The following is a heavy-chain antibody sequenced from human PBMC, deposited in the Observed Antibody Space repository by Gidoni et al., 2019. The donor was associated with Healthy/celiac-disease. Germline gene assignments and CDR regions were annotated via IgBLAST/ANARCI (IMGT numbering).Heavy chain of an antibody. D-gene: IGHD2-15*01. V-gene: IGHV3-21*01. CDR2: ISSSSSYI. CDR1: GFTVSSSS. CDR3: ARDCSGGSCYSGPNP. J-gene: IGHJ5*02. Sequence: EVQLVESGGGLVKPGGSLRLSCAASGFTVSSSSMNWVRQATGKGLEWVASISSSSSYIYYADSVKGRFTISRDNAKNSLYLQMNSLRAEDTAVYYCARDCSGGSCYSGPNPWGQGTLVTVSS.